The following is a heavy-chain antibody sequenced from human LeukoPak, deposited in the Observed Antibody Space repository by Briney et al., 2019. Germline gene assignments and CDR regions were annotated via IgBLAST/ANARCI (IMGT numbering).Heavy chain of an antibody. CDR3: ARGIPADY. CDR2: MNPNNGNT. CDR1: GYTFTNDN. V-gene: IGHV1-8*01. J-gene: IGHJ4*02. Sequence: WASVKVSCKASGYTFTNDNINWVRQATGQGLEWMGWMNPNNGNTGFAQKFQGSVTLTRNTSISTAYMELSSLRSEDTAVYYCARGIPADYWGQGTLVTVSS. D-gene: IGHD6-13*01.